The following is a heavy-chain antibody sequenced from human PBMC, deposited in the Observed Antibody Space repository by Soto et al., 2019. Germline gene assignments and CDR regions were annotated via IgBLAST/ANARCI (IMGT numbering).Heavy chain of an antibody. J-gene: IGHJ4*02. V-gene: IGHV5-51*01. Sequence: GESLKISCKGSGYTFTDYWIGWVRQLPGKGLEWMGIIYPGDSDTRYSPSFQGQVTITADKSTSTAYLQLSSLKASDTAIYYCARPRAINSWVDFWGQGTQVTVSS. D-gene: IGHD2-2*01. CDR3: ARPRAINSWVDF. CDR1: GYTFTDYW. CDR2: IYPGDSDT.